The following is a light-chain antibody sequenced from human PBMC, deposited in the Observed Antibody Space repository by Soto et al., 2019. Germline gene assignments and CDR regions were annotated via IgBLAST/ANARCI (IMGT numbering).Light chain of an antibody. V-gene: IGKV3-11*01. CDR1: QSIGIF. Sequence: EIVLTQSPATLSLSPGEGATLSCRASQSIGIFLTWYQQKPGQTPRLLIYDGSNRATGVPARFSGSGSGTDFTLTISSLEPEDFALYYCQQRRNWPLTFGGGTKVEIK. J-gene: IGKJ4*01. CDR2: DGS. CDR3: QQRRNWPLT.